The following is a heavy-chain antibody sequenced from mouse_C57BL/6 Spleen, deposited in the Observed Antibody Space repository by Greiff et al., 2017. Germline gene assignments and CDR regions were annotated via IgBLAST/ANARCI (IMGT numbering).Heavy chain of an antibody. D-gene: IGHD4-1*01. CDR2: INPSTGGT. CDR3: ARSKLGSDY. Sequence: VQLQQSGPELVKPGASVKISCKASGYSFTGYYMNWVKQSPEKSLEWIGEINPSTGGTTYNQKFKAKATLTVDKSSSTAYMQLKSLTSEDSAVYYCARSKLGSDYWGQGTSVTVSS. CDR1: GYSFTGYY. J-gene: IGHJ4*01. V-gene: IGHV1-42*01.